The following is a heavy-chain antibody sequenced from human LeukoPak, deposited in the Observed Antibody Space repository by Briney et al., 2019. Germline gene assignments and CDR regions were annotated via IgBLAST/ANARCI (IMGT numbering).Heavy chain of an antibody. Sequence: ASVKVSCKASGYTFTSYDINWVRQATGQGLEWMGWMNPNGGNTGYAQKFQGRVAMTRNTSISTAYMELSSLGSEDTAVYYCARGPISFNYYGSGSYQFDPWGQGTLVTVSS. CDR1: GYTFTSYD. CDR3: ARGPISFNYYGSGSYQFDP. D-gene: IGHD3-10*01. V-gene: IGHV1-8*01. J-gene: IGHJ5*02. CDR2: MNPNGGNT.